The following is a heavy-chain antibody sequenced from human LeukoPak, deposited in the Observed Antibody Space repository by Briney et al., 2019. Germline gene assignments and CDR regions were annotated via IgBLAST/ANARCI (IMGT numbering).Heavy chain of an antibody. Sequence: SETLSLTCAVYGASFSDSYWSWIRQSPEKGLEWIGEINSSGSTSYNPSLNSRVIMSVDRSKNQFSLRLTSVTAADTAVYYCARGRYGPRLGNWGHGTLVTVSS. CDR1: GASFSDSY. V-gene: IGHV4-34*01. D-gene: IGHD3-16*01. J-gene: IGHJ4*01. CDR2: INSSGST. CDR3: ARGRYGPRLGN.